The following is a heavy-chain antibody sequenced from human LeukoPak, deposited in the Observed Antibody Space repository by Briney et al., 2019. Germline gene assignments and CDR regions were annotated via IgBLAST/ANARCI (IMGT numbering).Heavy chain of an antibody. CDR3: ARGLITFRTGYYYDSSGYYGYFDY. CDR1: GGSFSGYY. CDR2: INRSGST. Sequence: SETLSLTCAVYGGSFSGYYWSWIRQPPGKGLEWIGEINRSGSTNYNPSLKSRVTISVDTSKNQFSLKLSSVTAADTAVYYCARGLITFRTGYYYDSSGYYGYFDYWGQGTLVTVSS. D-gene: IGHD3-22*01. J-gene: IGHJ4*02. V-gene: IGHV4-34*01.